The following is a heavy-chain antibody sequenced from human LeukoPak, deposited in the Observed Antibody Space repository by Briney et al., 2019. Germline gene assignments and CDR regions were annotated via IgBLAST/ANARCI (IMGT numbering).Heavy chain of an antibody. CDR3: ATSYDSRGHYYLGGY. D-gene: IGHD3-22*01. CDR1: GFSFSDHY. V-gene: IGHV3-72*01. J-gene: IGHJ4*02. Sequence: ESGGSLRLSCAASGFSFSDHYTDWVRQAPGEGLEWVGRTRNKANSYSTEYAASVKGRFTISRDDSKDSMYLQMNSLKTEDTAVYYCATSYDSRGHYYLGGYWGQGSLVTVSS. CDR2: TRNKANSYST.